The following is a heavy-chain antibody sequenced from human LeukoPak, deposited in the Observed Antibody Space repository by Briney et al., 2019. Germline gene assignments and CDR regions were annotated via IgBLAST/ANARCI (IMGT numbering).Heavy chain of an antibody. D-gene: IGHD3-22*01. CDR1: GFTFDDYA. CDR2: ISWNSGSI. CDR3: AKATTRITMIVHAFDI. J-gene: IGHJ3*02. Sequence: GRSLRLSCAASGFTFDDYAMHWVRQAPGKGLEWVSGISWNSGSIGYADSVKGRFTISRDNAKNSLYLQMNSLRAEDTALYYCAKATTRITMIVHAFDIWGQGTMVTVSS. V-gene: IGHV3-9*01.